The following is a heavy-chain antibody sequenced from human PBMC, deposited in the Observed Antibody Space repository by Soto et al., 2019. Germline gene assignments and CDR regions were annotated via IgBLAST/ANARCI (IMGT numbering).Heavy chain of an antibody. V-gene: IGHV3-74*01. CDR1: GFTFSSYG. CDR3: ARVHYDFWSGYYIDY. CDR2: INSDGSST. D-gene: IGHD3-3*01. Sequence: GGSLRLSCAASGFTFSSYGMHWVRQAPGKGLVWVSRINSDGSSTSYADSVKGRFTISRDNAKNTLYQQMNSLRAEDTAVYYCARVHYDFWSGYYIDYWGQGTLVTVSS. J-gene: IGHJ4*02.